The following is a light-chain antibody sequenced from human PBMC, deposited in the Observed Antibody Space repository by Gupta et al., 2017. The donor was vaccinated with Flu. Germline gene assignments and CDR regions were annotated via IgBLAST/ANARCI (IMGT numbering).Light chain of an antibody. J-gene: IGKJ2*01. CDR3: QLLNSYPRT. Sequence: PSFLSASVGDRVTITCRASQGISSYLALYQQIPGSAPKLLIYAASTLQSGVPSRFSGSGSGTEFTLTISSLQPEDFATYYCQLLNSYPRTFGQGTKLEVK. V-gene: IGKV1-9*01. CDR2: AAS. CDR1: QGISSY.